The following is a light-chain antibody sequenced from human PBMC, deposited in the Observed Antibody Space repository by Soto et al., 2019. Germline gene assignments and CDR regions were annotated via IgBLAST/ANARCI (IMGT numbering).Light chain of an antibody. J-gene: IGLJ2*01. CDR1: ISDVGRYNL. CDR2: EDI. V-gene: IGLV2-23*01. Sequence: QSALTQPASVSGSPGQSITISCTGTISDVGRYNLVSWYQQHPDKAPKLIIYEDIERPSGVSHRFSGSTSGNTASLTISGLKTEDEAKYFCCSYAGGASVVFGGGTKVTVL. CDR3: CSYAGGASVV.